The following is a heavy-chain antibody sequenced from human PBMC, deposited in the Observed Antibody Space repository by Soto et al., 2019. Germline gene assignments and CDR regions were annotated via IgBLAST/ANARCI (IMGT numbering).Heavy chain of an antibody. CDR2: IYYSGST. D-gene: IGHD2-2*01. Sequence: SETLSLTCTVSGGSISSSSYYWGWIRQPPGKGLEWIGSIYYSGSTYYNPSLKSRVTISVDTSKNQFSLKLSSVTAADTAVYYCARRGSGYCSSTSCYEYGYYYYGMDVWGQGTTVTVSS. J-gene: IGHJ6*02. CDR3: ARRGSGYCSSTSCYEYGYYYYGMDV. V-gene: IGHV4-39*01. CDR1: GGSISSSSYY.